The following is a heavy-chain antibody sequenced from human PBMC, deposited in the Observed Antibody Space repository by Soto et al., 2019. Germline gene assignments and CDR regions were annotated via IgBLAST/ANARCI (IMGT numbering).Heavy chain of an antibody. D-gene: IGHD6-6*01. J-gene: IGHJ4*02. CDR3: AVSRGARYFDY. Sequence: QVQLQESGPGLVKPSQTLSLTCTVSGVSISSGDYYWSWIRQPPGKGLEWIGYIYYSGSTYYNPSLTSRVTISVDTAKNQFSLKLSSVTAADTAVYYCAVSRGARYFDYWGQGTLVTVSS. CDR1: GVSISSGDYY. CDR2: IYYSGST. V-gene: IGHV4-30-4*01.